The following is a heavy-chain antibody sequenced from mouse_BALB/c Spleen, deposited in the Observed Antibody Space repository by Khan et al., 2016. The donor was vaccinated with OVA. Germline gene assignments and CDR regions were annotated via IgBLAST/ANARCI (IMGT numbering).Heavy chain of an antibody. V-gene: IGHV6-6*02. Sequence: EVKLEESGGGLVQPGGSMKLSCVASGFTFSNYWMNWVRQSPEKGLEWVAEIRLKSNNYATHYAESVKGRFTISRDDSKSSVYLQMNNLRAEDTGIYYCTSFYYYGRTPFDYWGQGTTLTVSS. J-gene: IGHJ2*01. CDR1: GFTFSNYW. D-gene: IGHD1-1*01. CDR2: IRLKSNNYAT. CDR3: TSFYYYGRTPFDY.